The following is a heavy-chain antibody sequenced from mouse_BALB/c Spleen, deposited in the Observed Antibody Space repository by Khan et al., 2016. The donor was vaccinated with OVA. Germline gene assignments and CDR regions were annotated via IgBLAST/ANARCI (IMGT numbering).Heavy chain of an antibody. CDR1: AYSITTEYA. CDR3: ARKDYYDYDPFPY. Sequence: VHPVESEPGLVKPSQSLSHTCTVTAYSITTEYAWNCICQFPGNKLECMGYINYSGNTRLNPSLKSRTSITRDTSKNQFFLQLNSVTTEDTATYYCARKDYYDYDPFPYWGQGTLVTVSA. CDR2: INYSGNT. J-gene: IGHJ3*01. V-gene: IGHV3-2*02. D-gene: IGHD2-4*01.